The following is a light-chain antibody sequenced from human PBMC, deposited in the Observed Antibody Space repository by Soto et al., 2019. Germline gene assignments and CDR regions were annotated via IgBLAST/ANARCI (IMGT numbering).Light chain of an antibody. Sequence: QSALTQPASVSGSPGQSITISCTGTSSDVGGYNYVSWYQQHPGKAPKLMIYEVSNRPSGVSNRFSGSKSDNTASLTISGLQAEDEADYYWSSYTSSSIDYVFGTGTKVTVL. CDR3: SSYTSSSIDYV. J-gene: IGLJ1*01. V-gene: IGLV2-14*01. CDR2: EVS. CDR1: SSDVGGYNY.